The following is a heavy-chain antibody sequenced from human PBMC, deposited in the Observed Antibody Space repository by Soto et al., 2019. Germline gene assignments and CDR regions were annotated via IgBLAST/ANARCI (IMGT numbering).Heavy chain of an antibody. CDR3: ARALDYYGSGSQTDYYYYGMDV. V-gene: IGHV4-34*01. CDR2: INHSGST. J-gene: IGHJ6*02. D-gene: IGHD3-10*01. Sequence: SETLSLTCAVXGGSFSGYYWSWIRQPPGKGLEWIGEINHSGSTNYNPSLKSRVTISVDTSKNQFSLKLSSVTAADTAVYYCARALDYYGSGSQTDYYYYGMDVWGQGTTVTVSS. CDR1: GGSFSGYY.